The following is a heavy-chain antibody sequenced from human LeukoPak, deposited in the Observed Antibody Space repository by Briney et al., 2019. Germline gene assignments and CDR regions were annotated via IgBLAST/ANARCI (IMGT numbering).Heavy chain of an antibody. D-gene: IGHD6-13*01. V-gene: IGHV4-59*12. J-gene: IGHJ5*02. Sequence: SETLSLTCTVSGGSISSYYWSWIRQPPGKGLEWIGYIYYSGSTNYNPSLKSRVTISVDTSKNQFSLKLRSVTAADTAVYYCARLAAAGTSWFDPWGQGTLVTVFS. CDR1: GGSISSYY. CDR3: ARLAAAGTSWFDP. CDR2: IYYSGST.